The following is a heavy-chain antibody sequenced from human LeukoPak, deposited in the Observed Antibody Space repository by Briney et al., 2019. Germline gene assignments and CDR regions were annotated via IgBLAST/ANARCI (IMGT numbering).Heavy chain of an antibody. CDR1: GFTFSSYG. D-gene: IGHD2-15*01. J-gene: IGHJ5*02. V-gene: IGHV3-30*02. Sequence: GSLRLSCAASGFTFSSYGMHWVRQAPGKGLEWVAFIRYDGSNKYYADSVKGRFTISRDNSKNTLYLQMNSLRAEDTAVYYCAKVVVVVAAPPYNWFDHWGQGTLVTVSS. CDR3: AKVVVVVAAPPYNWFDH. CDR2: IRYDGSNK.